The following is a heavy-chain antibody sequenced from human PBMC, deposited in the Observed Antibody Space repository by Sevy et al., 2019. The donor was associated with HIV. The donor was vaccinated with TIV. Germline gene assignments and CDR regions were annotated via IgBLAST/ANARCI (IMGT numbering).Heavy chain of an antibody. CDR1: GFTFSIYA. Sequence: GGSLRLSCAASGFTFSIYAMSWVRQAPGKGLDWVSYISNSGTTISYSDSVKGRFTISRDNARNSLYLQMNSLRAEDTAVYYCARDLPPSATTVAHFDCWGQGTLVTVSS. CDR3: ARDLPPSATTVAHFDC. J-gene: IGHJ4*02. CDR2: ISNSGTTI. V-gene: IGHV3-48*03. D-gene: IGHD4-17*01.